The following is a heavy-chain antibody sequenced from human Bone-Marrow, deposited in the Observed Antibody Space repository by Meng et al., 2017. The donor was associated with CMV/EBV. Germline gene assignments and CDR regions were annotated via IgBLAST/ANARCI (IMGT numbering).Heavy chain of an antibody. D-gene: IGHD2-2*01. CDR2: IWYDGSNK. CDR3: AKDIVDCSSTSCQYYYYYYGMDV. CDR1: GFTFSSYG. J-gene: IGHJ6*02. V-gene: IGHV3-33*06. Sequence: GGSLRLSCAASGFTFSSYGMHWVRQAPGKGLEWVAVIWYDGSNKYYADSVKGRVTISRDNSKNTLYLQMNSLRAEYTAVYYCAKDIVDCSSTSCQYYYYYYGMDVWGQGTTVTVSS.